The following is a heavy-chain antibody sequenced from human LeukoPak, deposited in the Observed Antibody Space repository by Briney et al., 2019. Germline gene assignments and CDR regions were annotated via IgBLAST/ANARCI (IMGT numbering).Heavy chain of an antibody. D-gene: IGHD3-9*01. Sequence: SGPTLVNPTETLTLTCTVSGFSLSNARMGVSWIRQPPGKALEWLAHIFSNDEKSYSTSLKSRLTISKDTSKSQVVLTMTNMDPVDTATYYCVRIPTPYYDILTGYYNYWYFDLWGRGTLVTVSS. V-gene: IGHV2-26*01. J-gene: IGHJ2*01. CDR3: VRIPTPYYDILTGYYNYWYFDL. CDR2: IFSNDEK. CDR1: GFSLSNARMG.